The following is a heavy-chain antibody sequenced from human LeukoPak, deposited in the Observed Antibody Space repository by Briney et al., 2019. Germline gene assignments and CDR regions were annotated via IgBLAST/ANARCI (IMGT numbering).Heavy chain of an antibody. CDR2: INHSGST. V-gene: IGHV4-34*01. D-gene: IGHD6-13*01. CDR1: GGSFSGYY. CDR3: ARHHAAAGTGALTTAREKNLYYFDY. Sequence: SETLSLTCAVYGGSFSGYYWSWIRQPPGKGLEWIGEINHSGSTNYNPSLKSRVTISVDTSKNQFSLKLSSVAAADTAVYYCARHHAAAGTGALTTAREKNLYYFDYWGQGTLVTVSS. J-gene: IGHJ4*02.